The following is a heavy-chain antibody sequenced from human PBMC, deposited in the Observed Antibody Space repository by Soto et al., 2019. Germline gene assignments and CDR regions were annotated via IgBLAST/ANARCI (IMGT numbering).Heavy chain of an antibody. J-gene: IGHJ4*02. V-gene: IGHV3-74*01. CDR1: GFTFSNYW. CDR2: VNRDGITT. CDR3: VRVGGGSGNFDY. Sequence: VQLVESGGGLVQPGGSLRLSCAASGFTFSNYWMHWVRQTPGKGLVWVSRVNRDGITTYADSVKGRFTISRDNAKSTLFLQMNSLRVEDTAVYYCVRVGGGSGNFDYWGQGTLVSVSS. D-gene: IGHD3-10*01.